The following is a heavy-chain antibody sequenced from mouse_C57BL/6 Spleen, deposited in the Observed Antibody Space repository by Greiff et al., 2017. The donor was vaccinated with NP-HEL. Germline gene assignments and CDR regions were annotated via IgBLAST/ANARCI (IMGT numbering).Heavy chain of an antibody. CDR1: GYTFTNYW. Sequence: VHLVESGAELVRPGTSVKMSCKASGYTFTNYWIGWAKQRPGHGLEWIGDIYPGGGYTNYNEKFKGKATLTADKSSSTAYMQFSSLTSEDSAIYYCARSHYYGSSHYYAMDYWGQGTSVTVSS. CDR2: IYPGGGYT. J-gene: IGHJ4*01. V-gene: IGHV1-63*01. D-gene: IGHD1-1*01. CDR3: ARSHYYGSSHYYAMDY.